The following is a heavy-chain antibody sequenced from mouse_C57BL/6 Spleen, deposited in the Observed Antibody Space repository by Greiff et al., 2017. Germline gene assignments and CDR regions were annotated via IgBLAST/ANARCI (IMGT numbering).Heavy chain of an antibody. Sequence: EVQGVESGGGLVKPGGSLKLSCAASGFTFSSYAMSWVRQTPEKRLEWVATISDGGSYTYYPDNVKGRFTISRDNAKNNLYLQMSHLKSEDTAMYYCARDYYGSSYEDFDYWGQGTTLTVSS. CDR3: ARDYYGSSYEDFDY. J-gene: IGHJ2*01. D-gene: IGHD1-1*01. CDR1: GFTFSSYA. CDR2: ISDGGSYT. V-gene: IGHV5-4*01.